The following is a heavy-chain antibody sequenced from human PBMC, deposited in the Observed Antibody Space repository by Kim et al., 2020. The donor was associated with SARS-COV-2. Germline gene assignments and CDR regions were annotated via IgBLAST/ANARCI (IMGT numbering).Heavy chain of an antibody. J-gene: IGHJ3*02. V-gene: IGHV3-30*04. CDR3: ARVGWELQAWHAFDI. CDR2: ISYDGSNK. CDR1: GFTFSSYA. Sequence: GGSLRLSCAASGFTFSSYAMHWVRQAPGKGLEWVADISYDGSNKYYADSVKGRFTISRDNSKNTLYLQMNSLRAEDTAVYYCARVGWELQAWHAFDIWGQGTMVTVAS. D-gene: IGHD1-26*01.